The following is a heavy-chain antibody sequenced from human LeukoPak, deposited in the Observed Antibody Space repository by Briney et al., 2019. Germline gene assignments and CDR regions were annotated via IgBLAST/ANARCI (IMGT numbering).Heavy chain of an antibody. CDR1: GYTFTSYY. CDR3: ARDYDYGFCDY. CDR2: INPSGGST. Sequence: GASVKVSCKASGYTFTSYYMHWVRQATGQGLEWMGLINPSGGSTSYAQKLQGRVTMTRDTSTSAVYMELSSLRSEDAAVYYCARDYDYGFCDYWGQGTLVTVSS. J-gene: IGHJ4*02. V-gene: IGHV1-46*01. D-gene: IGHD3-16*01.